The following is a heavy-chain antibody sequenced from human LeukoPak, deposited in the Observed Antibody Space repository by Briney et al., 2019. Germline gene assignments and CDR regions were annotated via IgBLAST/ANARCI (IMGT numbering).Heavy chain of an antibody. CDR2: ISYDGSHK. CDR1: GFSFSNYA. CDR3: ARDPTCSGGRCYIDP. Sequence: GGSLRLSCAASGFSFSNYAMLWVRQAPGKGLEWVAVISYDGSHKDYADSVKGRFTISRDNSNDTLYLHMDSLKTADTATYYCARDPTCSGGRCYIDPWGQGALVTVSS. D-gene: IGHD2-15*01. J-gene: IGHJ5*02. V-gene: IGHV3-30*04.